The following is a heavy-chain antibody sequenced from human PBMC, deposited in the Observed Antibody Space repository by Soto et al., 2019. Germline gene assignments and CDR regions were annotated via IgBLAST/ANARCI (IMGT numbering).Heavy chain of an antibody. D-gene: IGHD3-10*01. CDR2: IKGEGTIT. J-gene: IGHJ4*02. CDR3: ARGGLGNYYNDY. V-gene: IGHV3-74*01. Sequence: EVQLVESGGGLVQPGGSLRLSCAASGLTFSRDWRHWVRKSPGKGLVWVSRIKGEGTITNYADSVKGRFTTSRDNAKNTVYLQLNSLTTEDTAVYYCARGGLGNYYNDYWGQGTLVTVSS. CDR1: GLTFSRDW.